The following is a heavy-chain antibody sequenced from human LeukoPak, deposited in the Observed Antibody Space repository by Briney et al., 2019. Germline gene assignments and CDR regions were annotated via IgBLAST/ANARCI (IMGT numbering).Heavy chain of an antibody. Sequence: GGSLILSCAASGFTVSSNYMSWVRQAPGKGLEWVSVIYSGGSTYYADSVKGRFTISRDNSKNTLYLQMNSLRAEDTAVYYCARADYGDYVGGFDPWGQGTLVTVSS. J-gene: IGHJ5*02. CDR3: ARADYGDYVGGFDP. D-gene: IGHD4-17*01. CDR1: GFTVSSNY. V-gene: IGHV3-53*01. CDR2: IYSGGST.